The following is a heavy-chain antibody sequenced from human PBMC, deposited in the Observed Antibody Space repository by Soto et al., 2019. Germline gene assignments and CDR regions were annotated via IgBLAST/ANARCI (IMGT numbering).Heavy chain of an antibody. CDR3: AAEFTFYAFGF. J-gene: IGHJ3*01. CDR1: GFTFSSHA. Sequence: GGSLTLSWVASGFTFSSHALNWVRQAPGKGLEWVSSINGGGSHIYYADSLKGRFTTSRDNARHSVYLQMNSLRAEDTAVYYWAAEFTFYAFGFWGQGTVVP. V-gene: IGHV3-21*06. CDR2: INGGGSHI. D-gene: IGHD3-10*01.